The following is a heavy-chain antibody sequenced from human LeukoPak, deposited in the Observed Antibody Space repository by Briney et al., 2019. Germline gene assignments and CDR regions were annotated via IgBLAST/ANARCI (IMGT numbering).Heavy chain of an antibody. D-gene: IGHD6-19*01. V-gene: IGHV4-34*01. J-gene: IGHJ4*02. CDR3: ARVNSGWDSFDY. Sequence: PSETLSLTCAVYGGSFSGYYWSWIRQPPGKGLEWIGEINHSGSTSYNPSLKSRVTISVDTSKNQFSLKLSSVTAADTAVYYCARVNSGWDSFDYWGQGTLVTVSS. CDR1: GGSFSGYY. CDR2: INHSGST.